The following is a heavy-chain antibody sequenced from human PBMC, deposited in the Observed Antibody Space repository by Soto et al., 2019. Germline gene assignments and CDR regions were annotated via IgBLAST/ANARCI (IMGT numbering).Heavy chain of an antibody. V-gene: IGHV4-39*01. CDR3: AGGLGYCTNGVCGIDY. Sequence: PSETLSLTCTVSGGSISSSSYYWGWIRQPPGKGLEWIGSIYYSGSTYYNPSLKSRVTISVDTSKNQFSLKLSSVTAADTAVYYCAGGLGYCTNGVCGIDYWGQGTLVTVSS. D-gene: IGHD2-8*01. J-gene: IGHJ4*02. CDR1: GGSISSSSYY. CDR2: IYYSGST.